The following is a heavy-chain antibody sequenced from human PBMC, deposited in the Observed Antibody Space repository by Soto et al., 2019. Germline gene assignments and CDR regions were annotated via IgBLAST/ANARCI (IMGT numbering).Heavy chain of an antibody. D-gene: IGHD4-17*01. CDR1: GGSSSFYY. J-gene: IGHJ6*02. CDR2: IYYSGRT. Sequence: SETLSLTCTVSGGSSSFYYWNWIRQPPEKGLEWIGYIYYSGRTNYNPSLKSRVTISVDTSKNQVSLKLRSVAAADTAVYYCGRSPTTGDLLEVDVWGQGTTVTV. V-gene: IGHV4-59*01. CDR3: GRSPTTGDLLEVDV.